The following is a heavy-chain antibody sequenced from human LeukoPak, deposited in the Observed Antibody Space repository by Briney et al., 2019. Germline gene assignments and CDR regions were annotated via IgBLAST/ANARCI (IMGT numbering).Heavy chain of an antibody. V-gene: IGHV1-8*01. D-gene: IGHD3-9*01. CDR2: MNPNSGNT. Sequence: GASVKVSCKASGYTFTSYDINWVRQATGQGLEWMGWMNPNSGNTGYAQKFQGRVTMTRNTSISTAYMELSSLRSEDTAVYYCAREATYYDILTGYHNEYYFDYWGQGTLVTVSS. CDR1: GYTFTSYD. J-gene: IGHJ4*02. CDR3: AREATYYDILTGYHNEYYFDY.